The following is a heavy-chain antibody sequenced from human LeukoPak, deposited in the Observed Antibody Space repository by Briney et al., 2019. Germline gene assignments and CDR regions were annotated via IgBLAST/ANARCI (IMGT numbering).Heavy chain of an antibody. CDR2: INEDGSET. CDR3: ATGGSGYVSY. J-gene: IGHJ4*02. V-gene: IGHV3-7*02. Sequence: GGSLRLSCAASGFTFRSYWMSWVRQAPGKGLEWVANINEDGSETYYVDSVKDRFTISRDNAKNTLYLHMNSLRAEDTAVYYCATGGSGYVSYWGQGTLVTVSS. D-gene: IGHD5-12*01. CDR1: GFTFRSYW.